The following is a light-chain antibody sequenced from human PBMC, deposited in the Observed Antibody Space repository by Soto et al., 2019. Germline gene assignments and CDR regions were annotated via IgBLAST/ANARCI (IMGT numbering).Light chain of an antibody. V-gene: IGKV1-5*01. CDR3: RQYISNSWT. CDR1: RSISDW. Sequence: DIQMTQSPSTLSPSVGDRFTITCRASRSISDWLAWYQQKPGKAPKLLIFDASSLKSGVPSRFSGSGSGTEFTLVISGLQPDNVATYYCRQYISNSWTFGHGTKMAIK. CDR2: DAS. J-gene: IGKJ1*01.